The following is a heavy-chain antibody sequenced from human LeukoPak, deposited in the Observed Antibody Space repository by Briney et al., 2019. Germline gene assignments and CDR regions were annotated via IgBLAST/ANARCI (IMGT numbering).Heavy chain of an antibody. Sequence: GGSLRLSCAASGFTVSSNYMSWVRQAPGKGLEWVSVIYSGGSTYYADSLKGRFTISRDNSKNTLYLQMSSLRAEDTAVYYCAKDGDTDGTDFDYWGQGTLVTVSS. CDR3: AKDGDTDGTDFDY. CDR2: IYSGGST. V-gene: IGHV3-66*01. J-gene: IGHJ4*02. D-gene: IGHD2-8*02. CDR1: GFTVSSNY.